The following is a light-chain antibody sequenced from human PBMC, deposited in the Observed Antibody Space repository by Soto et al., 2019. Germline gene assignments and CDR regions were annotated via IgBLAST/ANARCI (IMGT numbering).Light chain of an antibody. CDR1: SSDVGSYNT. J-gene: IGLJ3*02. CDR3: CSYAGSSTLV. V-gene: IGLV2-23*01. CDR2: EGS. Sequence: QSALTQPASVSGSPGQSITISCTGTSSDVGSYNTVSWYQQHPGKAPKLMIYEGSKRPSGVSNRFSGSKSGNTASLTISGLQAEDEADYYCCSYAGSSTLVFGGGTKVTVL.